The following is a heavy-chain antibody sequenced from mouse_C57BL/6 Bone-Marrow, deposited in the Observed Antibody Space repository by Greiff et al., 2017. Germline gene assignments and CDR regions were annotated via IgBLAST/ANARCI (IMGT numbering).Heavy chain of an antibody. D-gene: IGHD1-1*02. Sequence: QVQLQQPGAELVKPGASVKLSCKASGYTFTSYWMQWVKQRPGQGLEWIGEIDPSDSYTNYNQKFKGKATLTVDTSSSTAYMQLSSLTSEDSAVYYCARNYPAWFAYWGRGTLVTVSA. J-gene: IGHJ3*01. CDR1: GYTFTSYW. CDR2: IDPSDSYT. CDR3: ARNYPAWFAY. V-gene: IGHV1-50*01.